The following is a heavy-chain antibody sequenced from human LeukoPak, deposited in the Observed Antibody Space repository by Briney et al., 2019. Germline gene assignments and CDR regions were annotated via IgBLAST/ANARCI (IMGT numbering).Heavy chain of an antibody. Sequence: SETLSLTCAVYGGSFSGYYWSWIRQPPGKGLEWIGYIYYSGSTNYNPSLKSRVTISVDTSKNQFSLKLSSVTAADTAVYYCARDKKSYYYGSGRNHFDYWGQGTLVTVSS. CDR2: IYYSGST. J-gene: IGHJ4*02. CDR3: ARDKKSYYYGSGRNHFDY. V-gene: IGHV4-59*01. D-gene: IGHD3-10*01. CDR1: GGSFSGYY.